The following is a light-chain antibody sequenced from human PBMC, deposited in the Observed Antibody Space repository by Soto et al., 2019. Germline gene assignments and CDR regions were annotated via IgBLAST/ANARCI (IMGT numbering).Light chain of an antibody. CDR2: HAS. Sequence: DIQMTQSPSSLSASVGDRVSNTCRASQDISNDLAWYQQRPGKVPKLLIYHASTLQSGVPSRFSGSGSGTDFTLTISSLQPEDVATYYCQKYKSALFTFGRGTRVDIK. V-gene: IGKV1-27*01. J-gene: IGKJ3*01. CDR1: QDISND. CDR3: QKYKSALFT.